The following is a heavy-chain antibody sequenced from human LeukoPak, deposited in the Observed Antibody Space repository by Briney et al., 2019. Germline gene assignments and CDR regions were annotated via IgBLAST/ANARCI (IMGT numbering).Heavy chain of an antibody. V-gene: IGHV4-30-2*01. D-gene: IGHD3-22*01. CDR1: GGSISSGGYS. CDR3: ARGGSGYSFDY. Sequence: SETLSLTCAVSGGSISSGGYSWSWLRQPPGKGLEWIGYIYHSGSTYYNPSLKSRVTISVDRSKNQFSLKLSSVTAADTAVYYCARGGSGYSFDYWGQGTLVTVSS. J-gene: IGHJ4*02. CDR2: IYHSGST.